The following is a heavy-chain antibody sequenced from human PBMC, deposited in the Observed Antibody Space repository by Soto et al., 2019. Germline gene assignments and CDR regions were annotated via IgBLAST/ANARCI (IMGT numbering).Heavy chain of an antibody. Sequence: GGSLRLPCEASGFTFSNFGMNWVRQAPGKGLEWVARVWYDGSSKYYVDSVKGRFNISRDNSKETVYVQMNSLRAEDTGVYYGAREIDSNYAGMDVWGQGTTVTVSS. CDR1: GFTFSNFG. CDR2: VWYDGSSK. J-gene: IGHJ6*02. V-gene: IGHV3-33*01. D-gene: IGHD4-4*01. CDR3: AREIDSNYAGMDV.